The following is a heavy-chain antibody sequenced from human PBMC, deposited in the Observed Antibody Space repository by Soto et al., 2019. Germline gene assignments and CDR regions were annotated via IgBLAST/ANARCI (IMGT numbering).Heavy chain of an antibody. Sequence: GGSLRLSCAASGFTFDDYAMHWVRQAPGKGLEWVSGITWNGGSIGYADSVKGRFTISRDNAKNSLFLQMNSLRPEDTGLYYCAKDDVRYEGYQKPIFGSWGQGTLVTVSS. CDR2: ITWNGGSI. J-gene: IGHJ4*02. V-gene: IGHV3-9*01. CDR3: AKDDVRYEGYQKPIFGS. CDR1: GFTFDDYA. D-gene: IGHD2-2*01.